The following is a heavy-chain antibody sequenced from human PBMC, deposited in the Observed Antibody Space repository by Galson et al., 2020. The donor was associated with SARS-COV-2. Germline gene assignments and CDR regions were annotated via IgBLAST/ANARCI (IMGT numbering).Heavy chain of an antibody. D-gene: IGHD3-3*01. CDR1: GFTFSSYG. Sequence: GGSLRLSCAASGFTFSSYGMHWVRQAPGKELEWVAFIRYDGSNKYYADSVKGRFTISRDNSKNTLYLQMNSLRAEDTAVYYCAKNGEKHYDSLYYYYMDVWGKGTTVTVSS. CDR3: AKNGEKHYDSLYYYYMDV. V-gene: IGHV3-30*02. CDR2: IRYDGSNK. J-gene: IGHJ6*03.